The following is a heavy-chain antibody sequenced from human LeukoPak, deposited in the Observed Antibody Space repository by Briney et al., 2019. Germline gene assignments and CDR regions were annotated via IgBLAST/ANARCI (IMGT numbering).Heavy chain of an antibody. J-gene: IGHJ4*02. V-gene: IGHV3-43*02. CDR1: GFNFDEYP. D-gene: IGHD3-10*01. CDR2: INGNGGST. Sequence: GGSLRLSCAASGFNFDEYPMHRVRQAPGKGLEWVAAINGNGGSTDYGDSVKGRCTISRDSNKNSLFLQMNSLRTEDTAFYYCAKFYGSGTYYNNYFDYWGQGALVTVSS. CDR3: AKFYGSGTYYNNYFDY.